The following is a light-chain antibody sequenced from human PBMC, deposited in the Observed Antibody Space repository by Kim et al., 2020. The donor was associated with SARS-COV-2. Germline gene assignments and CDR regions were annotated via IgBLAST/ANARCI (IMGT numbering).Light chain of an antibody. J-gene: IGLJ3*02. CDR1: SSDVGTYTY. V-gene: IGLV2-11*03. Sequence: GQSVTVSCTGTSSDVGTYTYVSWYQQHPGKAPKLMISDVTERPSGVPDRFSGSKSGNTASLTISGLQTEDEADYYCSSYAGTYTWVFGGGTQLTVL. CDR3: SSYAGTYTWV. CDR2: DVT.